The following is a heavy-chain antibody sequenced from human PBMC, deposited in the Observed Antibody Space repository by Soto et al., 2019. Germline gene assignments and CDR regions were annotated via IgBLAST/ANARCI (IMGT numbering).Heavy chain of an antibody. D-gene: IGHD3-3*01. CDR1: GFTFSSYG. V-gene: IGHV3-30*18. J-gene: IGHJ6*02. CDR2: ISYDGSNK. CDR3: AKDFNVLRFLEWLSRPPSDYYYGMDV. Sequence: PGGSLRLSCAASGFTFSSYGMHWVRQAPGKGLEWVAVISYDGSNKYYADSVKGRFTISRDNSKNTLYLQMNSLRAEDTAVYYCAKDFNVLRFLEWLSRPPSDYYYGMDVWGQGTTVTVS.